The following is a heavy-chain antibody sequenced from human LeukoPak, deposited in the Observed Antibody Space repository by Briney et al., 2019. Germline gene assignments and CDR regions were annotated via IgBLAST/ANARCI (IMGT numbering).Heavy chain of an antibody. CDR1: GGSLSSSNW. CDR3: ARDRLWFGDSYGMDV. J-gene: IGHJ6*02. V-gene: IGHV4-4*02. D-gene: IGHD3-10*01. CDR2: IYHSGST. Sequence: SGTLSLTCAVSGGSLSSSNWWSWVRQPPGKGLEWIGGIYHSGSTNYNPPLKSRVTISVDKSKNQFSLKLSSVTAADTAVYYCARDRLWFGDSYGMDVWGQGTTVTVSS.